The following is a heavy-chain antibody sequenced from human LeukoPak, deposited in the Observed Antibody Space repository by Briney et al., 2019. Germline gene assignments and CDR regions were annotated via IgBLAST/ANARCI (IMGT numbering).Heavy chain of an antibody. CDR1: GYTFTSYA. Sequence: VASVKVSCKASGYTFTSYAMHWVRQAPGQRLEWMGWINAGNGNTKYSQKFQGRVTITRDTSASTAYMELSSLRSEDTAVYYCARFLGVVPAAISSRGGYYYMDVWGKGTTVTVSS. J-gene: IGHJ6*03. D-gene: IGHD2-2*02. CDR3: ARFLGVVPAAISSRGGYYYMDV. V-gene: IGHV1-3*01. CDR2: INAGNGNT.